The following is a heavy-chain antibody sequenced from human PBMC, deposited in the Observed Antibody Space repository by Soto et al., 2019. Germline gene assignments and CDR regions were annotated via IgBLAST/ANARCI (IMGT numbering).Heavy chain of an antibody. Sequence: QVQLVQSGAEVKKPGSSVKVSCKASGGTFSSYAISWVRHAPGQGLEWMGGIIPIFGTANYAQKFQGRVTITADESTSTAYMELGSLRSEDMAVYYWARAEGITMIVVVNDAFDIWGQGTMVTVSS. V-gene: IGHV1-69*01. CDR3: ARAEGITMIVVVNDAFDI. J-gene: IGHJ3*02. D-gene: IGHD3-22*01. CDR2: IIPIFGTA. CDR1: GGTFSSYA.